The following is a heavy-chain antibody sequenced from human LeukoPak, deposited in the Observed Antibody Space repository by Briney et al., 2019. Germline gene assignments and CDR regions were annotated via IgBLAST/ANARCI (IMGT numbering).Heavy chain of an antibody. CDR1: GYTFTSYD. CDR2: MNPNSGNT. V-gene: IGHV1-8*01. J-gene: IGHJ3*02. CDR3: ARARGWYGNDAFDI. D-gene: IGHD6-19*01. Sequence: ASVKVSFKASGYTFTSYDINWVRQATGQGLEWMGWMNPNSGNTGYAQKFQGRVTMTRNTSISTAYMELSSLRSEDTAVYYCARARGWYGNDAFDIWGQGTMVTVSS.